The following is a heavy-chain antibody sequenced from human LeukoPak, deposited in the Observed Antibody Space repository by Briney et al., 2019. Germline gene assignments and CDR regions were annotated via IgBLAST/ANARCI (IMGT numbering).Heavy chain of an antibody. V-gene: IGHV3-23*01. J-gene: IGHJ4*02. Sequence: GGSLRLSCAASGVTFSGYAMGWVRQAPGVGLEWVSEISGDGGTTFYADSVKGRFTISRDNSENTLYLQMNSLRADDTAVYYCAKRDHSGWFFFDYWGQGNLVAVSS. CDR2: ISGDGGTT. D-gene: IGHD6-19*01. CDR3: AKRDHSGWFFFDY. CDR1: GVTFSGYA.